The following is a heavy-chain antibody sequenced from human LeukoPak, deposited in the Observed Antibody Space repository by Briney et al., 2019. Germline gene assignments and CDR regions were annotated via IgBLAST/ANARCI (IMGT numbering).Heavy chain of an antibody. CDR2: ISYSGST. V-gene: IGHV4-59*08. CDR3: ARSIIGTRSKFDY. Sequence: KPSETLSLTCTVSGGSISTYYWGWIRQPPGKGLEWIGYISYSGSTNYNPSLKSRVTISLDTSKNQFALKLSSVTAADTAVYYCARSIIGTRSKFDYWGQGTLVTVSS. CDR1: GGSISTYY. D-gene: IGHD1/OR15-1a*01. J-gene: IGHJ4*02.